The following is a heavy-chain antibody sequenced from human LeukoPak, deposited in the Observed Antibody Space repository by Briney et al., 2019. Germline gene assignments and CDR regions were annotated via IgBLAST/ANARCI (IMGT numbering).Heavy chain of an antibody. CDR2: IFPILGIA. CDR3: ARSRWLLRYYFDY. CDR1: GGTFSSYA. Sequence: ASVKVSCKASGGTFSSYAISWVRQAPGQGLEWMGRIFPILGIANYAQKFQGRVTITADKSTSTAYMELSSLRSEDTAVYYCARSRWLLRYYFDYWSQGTLVTVSS. D-gene: IGHD5-24*01. J-gene: IGHJ4*02. V-gene: IGHV1-69*04.